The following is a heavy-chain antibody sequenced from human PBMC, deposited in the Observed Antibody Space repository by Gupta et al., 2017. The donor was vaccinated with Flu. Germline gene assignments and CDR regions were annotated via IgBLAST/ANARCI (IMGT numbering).Heavy chain of an antibody. CDR3: AKEGHYDFWSAFDY. D-gene: IGHD3-3*01. J-gene: IGHJ4*02. CDR2: INDSGRST. Sequence: EVQLLESGGGLVQPGGSLTLSCAAFGFAFSSYAMNWVRQAPGKGLEWVSVINDSGRSTYYADSVKGRFTISRDNSKNTLYLQMNSLRAEDTAIDDCAKEGHYDFWSAFDYWGQGTLVTVSS. V-gene: IGHV3-23*01. CDR1: GFAFSSYA.